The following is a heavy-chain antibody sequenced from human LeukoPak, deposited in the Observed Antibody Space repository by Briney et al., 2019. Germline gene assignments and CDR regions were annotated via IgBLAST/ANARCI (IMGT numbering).Heavy chain of an antibody. CDR3: AIRRAPRYSYGPHYGMDV. CDR2: IIPIFGTA. J-gene: IGHJ6*02. Sequence: SVKVSCKASGGTFGSYAISWVRQAPGQGLERMGGIIPIFGTANYAQKFQGRVTITADESTSSAYMELSSLRSEDTAVYYCAIRRAPRYSYGPHYGMDVWGQGTTVTVSS. D-gene: IGHD5-18*01. CDR1: GGTFGSYA. V-gene: IGHV1-69*13.